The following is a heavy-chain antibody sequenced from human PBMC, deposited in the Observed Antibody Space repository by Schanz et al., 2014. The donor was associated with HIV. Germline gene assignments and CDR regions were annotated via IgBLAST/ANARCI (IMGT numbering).Heavy chain of an antibody. CDR2: ISYDGSNK. CDR1: GFTFSSYG. D-gene: IGHD3-3*01. J-gene: IGHJ6*02. CDR3: AKDQGYDFWSGYYNYYDMDV. V-gene: IGHV3-30*18. Sequence: QVQLVESGGGVVQPGRSLRLSCAASGFTFSSYGMHWVRQAPGKGLEWVPVISYDGSNKYYADSMKGRFTISRDNSKNTLYLQMNSLRAEDTAVYYCAKDQGYDFWSGYYNYYDMDVWGQGTTVTVSS.